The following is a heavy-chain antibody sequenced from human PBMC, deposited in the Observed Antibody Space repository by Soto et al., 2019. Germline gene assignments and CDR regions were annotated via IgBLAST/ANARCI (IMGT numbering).Heavy chain of an antibody. Sequence: QVQLVQSGAEVKKPGSSVKVSCKASGGTFSSYAISWVRQAPEQGLEWMGGIIPIFGTANYAQKFQGRVTITADESTSTAYMELSSLRSEDTAVYYCARGGVVARPYYFDYWGQGTLVTVSS. CDR2: IIPIFGTA. D-gene: IGHD2-15*01. V-gene: IGHV1-69*01. CDR3: ARGGVVARPYYFDY. J-gene: IGHJ4*02. CDR1: GGTFSSYA.